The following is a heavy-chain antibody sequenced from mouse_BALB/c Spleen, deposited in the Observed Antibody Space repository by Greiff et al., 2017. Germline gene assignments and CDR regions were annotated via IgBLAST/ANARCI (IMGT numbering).Heavy chain of an antibody. V-gene: IGHV3-8*02. J-gene: IGHJ4*01. Sequence: EVKLMESGPSLVKPSQTLSLTCSVTGDSITSGYWNWIRKFPGNKLEYMGYISYSGSTYYNPSLKSRISITRDTSKNQYYLQLNSVTTEDTATYYCASQPGGPGDAMDYWGQGTSVTVSS. CDR3: ASQPGGPGDAMDY. CDR1: GDSITSGY. CDR2: ISYSGST.